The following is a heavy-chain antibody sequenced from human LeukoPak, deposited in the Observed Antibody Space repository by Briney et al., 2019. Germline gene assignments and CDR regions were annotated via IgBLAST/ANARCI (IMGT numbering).Heavy chain of an antibody. D-gene: IGHD3-9*01. CDR1: GGSISSGGYY. CDR2: IYCSGST. V-gene: IGHV4-31*03. CDR3: ARAAHYDVLTGYSKPSPFDY. Sequence: SETLSLTCNVSGGSISSGGYYWTWIRQHPGKGLEWIVYIYCSGSTYYNPSLKSRVIISIDTSKNQFSLKLNSVTAADTAVYYCARAAHYDVLTGYSKPSPFDYWGQGTLVTVSS. J-gene: IGHJ4*02.